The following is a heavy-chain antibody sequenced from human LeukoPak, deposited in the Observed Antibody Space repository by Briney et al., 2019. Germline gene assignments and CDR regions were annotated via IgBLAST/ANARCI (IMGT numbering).Heavy chain of an antibody. Sequence: GASVKVSCKASGYTFTSYGISWVRQAPGQGLEWMGWISAYNGNTKYTQKFQGRVTMTTDTSTSTAYMELRSLRSDDTAVYYCARDRETVAGTCWFDPWGQGTLVTVSS. CDR2: ISAYNGNT. CDR3: ARDRETVAGTCWFDP. D-gene: IGHD6-19*01. CDR1: GYTFTSYG. J-gene: IGHJ5*02. V-gene: IGHV1-18*01.